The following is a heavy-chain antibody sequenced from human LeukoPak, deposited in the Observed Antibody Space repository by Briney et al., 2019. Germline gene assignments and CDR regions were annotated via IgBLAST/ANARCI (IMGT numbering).Heavy chain of an antibody. V-gene: IGHV1-18*01. CDR1: GYTFTSYG. J-gene: IGHJ4*02. D-gene: IGHD2-15*01. Sequence: EASVKDSCKASGYTFTSYGISWVRPAPGQGLEWMGCISSYNGNTNYAQKLQGRVTMTTDTSTGTAYMELTSLRSDDTAVYYCAAGYCSAGSCYSRYYFDYWGQGTLVTVSS. CDR2: ISSYNGNT. CDR3: AAGYCSAGSCYSRYYFDY.